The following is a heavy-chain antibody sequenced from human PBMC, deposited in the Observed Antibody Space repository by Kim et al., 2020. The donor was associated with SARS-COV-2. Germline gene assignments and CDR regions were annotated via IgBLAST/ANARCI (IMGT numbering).Heavy chain of an antibody. J-gene: IGHJ5*02. CDR2: INVDGTST. Sequence: GGSLRLSCVASGFTFSRHCMHWVRHAPGKGLVWVSSINVDGTSTNYADSVKGRFTVSRDNAKNTLYLQMNALRDEDTAVYFCARVRSPMVKNNWFDPWGQRTQVTVSS. CDR1: GFTFSRHC. CDR3: ARVRSPMVKNNWFDP. D-gene: IGHD5-18*01. V-gene: IGHV3-74*01.